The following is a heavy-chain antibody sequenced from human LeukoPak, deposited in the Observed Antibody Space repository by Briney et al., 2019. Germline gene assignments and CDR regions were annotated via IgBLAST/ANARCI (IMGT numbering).Heavy chain of an antibody. CDR3: ARRLKNYYYYMDV. V-gene: IGHV4-34*01. J-gene: IGHJ6*03. Sequence: PSETLSLTCAVYGGSFSGYYWSWIRQPPGKGLEWIGEINHSGGTNYNPSLKSRVTISVDTSKNQFSLKLSSVTAADTAVYYCARRLKNYYYYMDVWGKGTTVTVSS. CDR2: INHSGGT. CDR1: GGSFSGYY.